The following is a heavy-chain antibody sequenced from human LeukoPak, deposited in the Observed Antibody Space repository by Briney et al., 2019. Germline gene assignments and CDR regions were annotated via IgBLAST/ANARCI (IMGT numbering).Heavy chain of an antibody. CDR3: ARGLRFLEWLTQDY. J-gene: IGHJ4*02. D-gene: IGHD3-3*01. V-gene: IGHV4-59*01. Sequence: PSETLSLTCTVSGGSIISYYWSWIRQPPGKGLEWIGYIYYSGSTNYNPSLKSRVTISVDTSKNQFSLKLSSVTAADTAVYYCARGLRFLEWLTQDYWGQGTLVTVSS. CDR1: GGSIISYY. CDR2: IYYSGST.